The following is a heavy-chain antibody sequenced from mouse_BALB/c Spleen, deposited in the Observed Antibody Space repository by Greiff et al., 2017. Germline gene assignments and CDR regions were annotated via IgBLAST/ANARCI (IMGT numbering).Heavy chain of an antibody. CDR3: ARGEYYGNYVWFAY. CDR2: IWSGGST. J-gene: IGHJ3*01. V-gene: IGHV2-2*02. CDR1: GFSLTSYG. D-gene: IGHD2-1*01. Sequence: QVQLKESGPGLVQPSQSLSITCTVSGFSLTSYGVHWVRQSPGKGLEWLGVIWSGGSTDYNAAFISRLSISKDNSKSQVFFKMNSLQANDTAIYYCARGEYYGNYVWFAYWGQGTLVTVSA.